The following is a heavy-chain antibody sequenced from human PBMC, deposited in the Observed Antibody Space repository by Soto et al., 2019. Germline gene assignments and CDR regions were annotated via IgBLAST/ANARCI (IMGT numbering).Heavy chain of an antibody. V-gene: IGHV3-23*01. CDR3: AKGGPFTGGFDP. D-gene: IGHD3-16*01. CDR2: ISGRSGVP. Sequence: EGQLLQSGGDLVQPGGSLRLSCAGSGLTLRSYAMTWIRQTPKKGLEWVSTISGRSGVPSYADSVNGRFTVSRDNSKNTLYLQMNSLRPDDTAIYYCAKGGPFTGGFDPWGQGTLVTVAS. J-gene: IGHJ5*02. CDR1: GLTLRSYA.